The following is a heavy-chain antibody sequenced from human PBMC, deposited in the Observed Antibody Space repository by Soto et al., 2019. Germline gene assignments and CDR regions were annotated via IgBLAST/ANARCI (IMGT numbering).Heavy chain of an antibody. CDR1: GDAMTNDY. D-gene: IGHD2-15*01. CDR3: ARSHRGGNFDS. J-gene: IGHJ4*02. Sequence: SETLSLTCIVSGDAMTNDYWSLIRRPPGKGLEWIGYIYYSGKTDYNPSLQSRVSISIDTYRKQFSLNLSSVTAADTAMYYCARSHRGGNFDSWGQGILVTVSS. V-gene: IGHV4-59*01. CDR2: IYYSGKT.